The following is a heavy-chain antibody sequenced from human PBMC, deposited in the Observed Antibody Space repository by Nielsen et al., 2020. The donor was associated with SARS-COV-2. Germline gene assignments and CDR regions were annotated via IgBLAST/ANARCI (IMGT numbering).Heavy chain of an antibody. Sequence: GESLKISCAASGFTFSSYAMSWVRQAPGKGLEWVSAISGSGGSTYYADSVKGRFTISRDNSKNTLYLQMNSLRAEDTAVYYCAREQGQSPAGGGQGTMVTVSS. CDR2: ISGSGGST. V-gene: IGHV3-23*01. J-gene: IGHJ3*01. CDR3: AREQGQSPAG. CDR1: GFTFSSYA.